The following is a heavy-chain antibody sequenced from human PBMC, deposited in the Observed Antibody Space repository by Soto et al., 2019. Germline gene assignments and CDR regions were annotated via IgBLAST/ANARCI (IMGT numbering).Heavy chain of an antibody. CDR2: IYHSGST. J-gene: IGHJ5*02. Sequence: QLQLQESGSGLVRPSQTLSLTCAVSGGSIRSGGYSWNWIRQPPGKGLEWIGYIYHSGSTLYNPARKSRVTISLDKSRNQFSLKLSSVTAADTAVYYCARDQLEGNWFDPWGQGTLVTVSS. CDR1: GGSIRSGGYS. V-gene: IGHV4-30-2*01. D-gene: IGHD1-1*01. CDR3: ARDQLEGNWFDP.